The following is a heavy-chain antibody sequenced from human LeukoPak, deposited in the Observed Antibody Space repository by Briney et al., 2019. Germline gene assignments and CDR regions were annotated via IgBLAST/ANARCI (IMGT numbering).Heavy chain of an antibody. J-gene: IGHJ4*02. CDR2: IRYDGSNK. V-gene: IGHV3-30*02. Sequence: TGGSLRLSCAASGFTFSSYGMHWVRQAPGKGLEWVAFIRYDGSNKYYADSVKGRFTISRDNSKNTLYLQMNSLRAEDTAVYYCSGAYFDYWGQGTLVTVSS. D-gene: IGHD7-27*01. CDR1: GFTFSSYG. CDR3: SGAYFDY.